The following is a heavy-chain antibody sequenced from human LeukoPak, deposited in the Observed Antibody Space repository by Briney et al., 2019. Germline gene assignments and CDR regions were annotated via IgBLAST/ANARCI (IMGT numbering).Heavy chain of an antibody. J-gene: IGHJ4*02. CDR3: ATVRGAGLDHYDSSGYPFDY. Sequence: ASVKVSCKVSGYTLTELSMHWVRQTPGKGLEWMGGFDPEDGETIYAQKFQGRVTMTEDTSTDTAYMELSSLRSEDTAVYYCATVRGAGLDHYDSSGYPFDYWGQGTLVTVSS. CDR2: FDPEDGET. D-gene: IGHD3-22*01. V-gene: IGHV1-24*01. CDR1: GYTLTELS.